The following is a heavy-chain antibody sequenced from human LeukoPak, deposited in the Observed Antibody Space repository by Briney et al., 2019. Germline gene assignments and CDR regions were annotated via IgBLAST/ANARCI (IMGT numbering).Heavy chain of an antibody. CDR2: MNPNSGNT. CDR3: ARGPLSLAAAGVGYWFDP. D-gene: IGHD6-13*01. CDR1: GYTFTSYD. J-gene: IGHJ5*02. V-gene: IGHV1-8*01. Sequence: GASLKVSCKAAGYTFTSYDINWVPQATGQGLEWMGWMNPNSGNTGYAQKFQGRVTMTRKTSISTAYLELSSLRSEDTAVYYCARGPLSLAAAGVGYWFDPWGQGTLVTVPS.